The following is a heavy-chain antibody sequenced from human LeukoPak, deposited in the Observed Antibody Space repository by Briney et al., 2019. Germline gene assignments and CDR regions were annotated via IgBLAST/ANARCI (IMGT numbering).Heavy chain of an antibody. J-gene: IGHJ4*02. Sequence: GRSLRLSCAASGFTFSRFAVHWVRQAPGKGLEWVAVISYDGSYKYYADSVQGRFTISRDNSKNSLYLQMNSLRAEDTAVYYCAGLYQPPFVWGQGTLVTVSS. CDR2: ISYDGSYK. CDR3: AGLYQPPFV. D-gene: IGHD3-16*01. CDR1: GFTFSRFA. V-gene: IGHV3-30*04.